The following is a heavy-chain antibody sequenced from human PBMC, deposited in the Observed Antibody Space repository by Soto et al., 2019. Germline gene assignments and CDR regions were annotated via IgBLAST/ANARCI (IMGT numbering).Heavy chain of an antibody. Sequence: PGGSLRLSCAASGFTFSSYGMHWVRQAPGKGLEWVAVISYDGSNKYYADSVKGRFTISRDNSKNTLYLQMNSLRAEDTAVYYCAKDLRIWPAFDYWGQGTLVTVSS. CDR2: ISYDGSNK. D-gene: IGHD2-15*01. CDR3: AKDLRIWPAFDY. CDR1: GFTFSSYG. V-gene: IGHV3-30*18. J-gene: IGHJ4*02.